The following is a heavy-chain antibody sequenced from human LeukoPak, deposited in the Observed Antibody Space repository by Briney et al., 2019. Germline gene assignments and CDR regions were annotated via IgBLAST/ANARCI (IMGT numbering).Heavy chain of an antibody. D-gene: IGHD5-18*01. CDR2: IIPIFGTA. CDR3: ARDVYSYGSNWFDP. CDR1: GGTFSSYA. V-gene: IGHV1-69*01. J-gene: IGHJ5*02. Sequence: GSSVKVSCKASGGTFSSYAISWVRQAPGQGLEWMGGIIPIFGTANYAQKFQGRVTITADESTSTAYMELSSLRSEDTAVYYCARDVYSYGSNWFDPWGQGTLVTVSS.